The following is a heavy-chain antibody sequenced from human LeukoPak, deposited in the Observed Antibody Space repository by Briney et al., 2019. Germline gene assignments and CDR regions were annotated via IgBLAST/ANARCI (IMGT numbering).Heavy chain of an antibody. CDR1: GYTFTSYY. CDR3: ARDVTAAGRRLGTFDY. V-gene: IGHV1-46*01. J-gene: IGHJ4*02. D-gene: IGHD6-13*01. CDR2: INPSGGST. Sequence: ASVTVSCKASGYTFTSYYMHWVRQAPGQGLEWMGLINPSGGSTSYAQKFQGRVTMTRDTSTSTVYMELSSLRSEDTAVYYCARDVTAAGRRLGTFDYWGQGTLVTVSS.